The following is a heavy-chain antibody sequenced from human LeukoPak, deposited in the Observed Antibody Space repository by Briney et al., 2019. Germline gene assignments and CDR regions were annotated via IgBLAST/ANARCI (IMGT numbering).Heavy chain of an antibody. CDR2: INHSGST. Sequence: KPSETLSLTCAAYGGSFSGYYWSWIRQPPGKGLEWIGEINHSGSTNYNPSLKSRVTISVDTSKNQFSLKLSSVTAADTAVYYCARVKPHSRSWYWYRPNWFDPWGQGTLVTVSS. V-gene: IGHV4-34*01. J-gene: IGHJ5*01. D-gene: IGHD6-13*01. CDR3: ARVKPHSRSWYWYRPNWFDP. CDR1: GGSFSGYY.